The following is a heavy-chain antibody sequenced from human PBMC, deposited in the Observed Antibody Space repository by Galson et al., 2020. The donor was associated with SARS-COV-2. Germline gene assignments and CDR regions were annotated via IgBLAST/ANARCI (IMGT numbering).Heavy chain of an antibody. V-gene: IGHV3-33*03. J-gene: IGHJ4*02. CDR3: AVSIIVAGGIDY. Sequence: YGASVKGRFTISRDNSKNTVDLQMDSLRLEDTAVYYCAVSIIVAGGIDYWGQGTLVTVSS. D-gene: IGHD6-19*01.